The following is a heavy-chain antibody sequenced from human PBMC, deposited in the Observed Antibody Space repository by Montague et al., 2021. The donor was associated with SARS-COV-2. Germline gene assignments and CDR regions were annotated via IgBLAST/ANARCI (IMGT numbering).Heavy chain of an antibody. D-gene: IGHD1-14*01. J-gene: IGHJ4*02. CDR2: N. CDR3: ARHSYITFDF. Sequence: NEYAESLKGRITINPDTRKNQFSLNLTSVTPEDTAVYYCARHSYITFDFWCQGTLVTVSS. V-gene: IGHV6-1*01.